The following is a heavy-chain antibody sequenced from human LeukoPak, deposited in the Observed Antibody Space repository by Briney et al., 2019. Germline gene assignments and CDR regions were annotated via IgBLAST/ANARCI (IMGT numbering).Heavy chain of an antibody. V-gene: IGHV3-30*02. CDR1: GFTFSSYG. J-gene: IGHJ4*02. CDR3: AKDSTIYSSGWSDLDY. Sequence: GGSLRLSCAASGFTFSSYGMHWVRQAPGKGLEWVAFIRYDGSNKYYADSVKGRFTISRDNSKNTLYLQMNSLRAEDTAVYYCAKDSTIYSSGWSDLDYWGQGTPVTVSS. CDR2: IRYDGSNK. D-gene: IGHD6-19*01.